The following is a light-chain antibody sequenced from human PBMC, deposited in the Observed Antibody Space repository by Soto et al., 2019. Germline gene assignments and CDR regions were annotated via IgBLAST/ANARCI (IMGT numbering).Light chain of an antibody. CDR3: QQYGSSSRT. CDR2: GAS. V-gene: IGKV3-20*01. Sequence: EIVLTQSPGTLSLSPGERATLSCRASQSVSSYLAWYQQKPGQAPRLLIYGASSMATGIPDRFSASGSGTGFTLTISRLEPEDFAVYYCQQYGSSSRTFGQGTKVEIK. J-gene: IGKJ1*01. CDR1: QSVSSY.